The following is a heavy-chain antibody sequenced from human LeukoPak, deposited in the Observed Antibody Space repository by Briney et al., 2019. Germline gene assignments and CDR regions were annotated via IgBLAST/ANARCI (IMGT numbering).Heavy chain of an antibody. CDR3: ARRSNTYYTFDY. CDR2: SRDKAKSYST. Sequence: QPGGSLRLSCAASGFTFSDHYMDWVRQAPGKGLEWLARSRDKAKSYSTEHAASVKGRFTISRDNSKNSLYLQMNSLKTEDTAVYYCARRSNTYYTFDYWGQGTLVTVPS. V-gene: IGHV3-72*01. J-gene: IGHJ4*02. D-gene: IGHD2-2*01. CDR1: GFTFSDHY.